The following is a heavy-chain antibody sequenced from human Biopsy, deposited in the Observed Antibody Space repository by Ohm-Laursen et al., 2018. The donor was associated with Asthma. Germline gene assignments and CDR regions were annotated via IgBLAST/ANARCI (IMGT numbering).Heavy chain of an antibody. V-gene: IGHV4-34*01. D-gene: IGHD3-10*01. CDR1: GGSFSNSY. CDR2: INHRGST. Sequence: SDTLSLTCAVYGGSFSNSYWTWIRQPPGKGPEWIGEINHRGSTNYNPSLKSRVPFSVDTSKNQFSVKLRSVTAADTAVYYCARSPYDYGLLGPTRGFGVYAVWGHGTLVTVSS. J-gene: IGHJ3*01. CDR3: ARSPYDYGLLGPTRGFGVYAV.